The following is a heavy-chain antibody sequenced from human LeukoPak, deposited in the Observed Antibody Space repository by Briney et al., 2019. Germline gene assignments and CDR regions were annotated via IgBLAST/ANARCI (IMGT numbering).Heavy chain of an antibody. Sequence: ASVKVSCKASGYXFTGYYIHWVRQAPGQGHEWLGWINPNGGGTKYEQKFQGRVTMTRDTSISTAYMELSSLRSDDTAVYYCARATYYGSAFDYWGQGTLVTVSS. V-gene: IGHV1-2*02. CDR3: ARATYYGSAFDY. D-gene: IGHD3-10*01. J-gene: IGHJ4*02. CDR1: GYXFTGYY. CDR2: INPNGGGT.